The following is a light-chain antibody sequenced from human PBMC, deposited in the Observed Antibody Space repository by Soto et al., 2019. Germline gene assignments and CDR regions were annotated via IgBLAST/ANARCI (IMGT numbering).Light chain of an antibody. J-gene: IGLJ1*01. Sequence: QSLLTQPASVSGSPGQSITISCTGTRSEVGGYDYVSWYQQPPGKAPKLMIYDVSNWPSGVSNRFSGSKSGNTASLTISGLQAEDEADYYCSSYTSSGTLVFGTGTKVTVL. V-gene: IGLV2-14*01. CDR1: RSEVGGYDY. CDR2: DVS. CDR3: SSYTSSGTLV.